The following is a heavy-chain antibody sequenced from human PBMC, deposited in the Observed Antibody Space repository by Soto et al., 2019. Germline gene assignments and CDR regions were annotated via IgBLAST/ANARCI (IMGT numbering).Heavy chain of an antibody. CDR2: IYSGGST. CDR1: GCFISTFY. J-gene: IGHJ6*03. V-gene: IGHV4-59*01. Sequence: SETLCLPCTIAGCFISTFYWSWIRQPPGKGLEWIGYIYSGGSTNYNPSLKTRVTLSVDTSKNQLSLNLTSVTAADTAVYYCVREGNQWLVHNEKDSHYYFMDVWGKGTAVTVSS. D-gene: IGHD6-19*01. CDR3: VREGNQWLVHNEKDSHYYFMDV.